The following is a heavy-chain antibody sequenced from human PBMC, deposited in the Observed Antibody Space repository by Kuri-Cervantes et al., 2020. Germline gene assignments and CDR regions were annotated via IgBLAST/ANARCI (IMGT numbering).Heavy chain of an antibody. J-gene: IGHJ5*02. V-gene: IGHV3-13*01. CDR1: GFTFSSYD. Sequence: GGSLRLSCAASGFTFSSYDMHWVRQATGKGLEWVSATGTAGDTYYPGSVKGRFTISRENAKNSLYLQMNSLRVEDTALYCCARSDWFDPWGQGTLVTVSS. CDR2: TGTAGDT. CDR3: ARSDWFDP.